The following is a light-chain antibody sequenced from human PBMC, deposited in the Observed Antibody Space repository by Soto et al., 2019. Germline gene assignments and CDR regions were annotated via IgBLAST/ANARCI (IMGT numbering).Light chain of an antibody. J-gene: IGKJ1*01. CDR1: QGVSRN. Sequence: EVVMTQSPATLSVSPGERATLSCRASQGVSRNLAWYQQKPGQPPRLLISAASAGATGIPARFSGSGSETDFTLTISSLQSEDFAVYYCHQYHNWPWTFGQGTKVDIK. CDR2: AAS. V-gene: IGKV3-15*01. CDR3: HQYHNWPWT.